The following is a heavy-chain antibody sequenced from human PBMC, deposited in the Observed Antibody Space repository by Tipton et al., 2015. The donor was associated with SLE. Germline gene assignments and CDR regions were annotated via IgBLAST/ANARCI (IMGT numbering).Heavy chain of an antibody. D-gene: IGHD6-6*01. CDR3: ATLVGGYYSSSRVVWYFDL. CDR1: GGSFSGYL. J-gene: IGHJ2*01. Sequence: GLVKPSETLSLTCGVYGGSFSGYLWTWIRQAPGKGLEWIGEVNHSGSTNYNPSLKSRVTISLDTSNNQFSLRLSSVTAADTAIYYCATLVGGYYSSSRVVWYFDLCGRGTLFTVSS. CDR2: VNHSGST. V-gene: IGHV4-34*01.